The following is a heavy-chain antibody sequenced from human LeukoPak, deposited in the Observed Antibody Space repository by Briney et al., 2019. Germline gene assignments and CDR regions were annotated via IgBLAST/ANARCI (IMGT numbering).Heavy chain of an antibody. CDR1: GFTFSSYA. CDR3: AKEVSHHRDPHVWYFDL. D-gene: IGHD1-14*01. CDR2: ISGSGGST. Sequence: GGSLRLSCAASGFTFSSYAMSWVRQAPGKGLEWVSAISGSGGSTYYADSVKGRFTISRDNSKNTLYLQMNSLRAEDTAVYYCAKEVSHHRDPHVWYFDLWGRGTLVTVSS. J-gene: IGHJ2*01. V-gene: IGHV3-23*01.